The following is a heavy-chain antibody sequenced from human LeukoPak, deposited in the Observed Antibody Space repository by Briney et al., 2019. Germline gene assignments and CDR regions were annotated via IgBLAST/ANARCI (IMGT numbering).Heavy chain of an antibody. CDR2: IIPIFGTA. CDR3: ASGPGLWDGYNTFTNDY. CDR1: GGTFSSYA. Sequence: ASVKVSCKASGGTFSSYAISWVRQAPGQGLEWMGGIIPIFGTANYAQKFQGRVTITADESTSTAYMELSSLRSEDTAVYYCASGPGLWDGYNTFTNDYWGQGTLVTVSS. V-gene: IGHV1-69*13. J-gene: IGHJ4*02. D-gene: IGHD5-24*01.